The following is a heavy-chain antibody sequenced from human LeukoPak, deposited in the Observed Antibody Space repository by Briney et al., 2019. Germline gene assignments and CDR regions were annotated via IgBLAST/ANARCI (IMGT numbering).Heavy chain of an antibody. Sequence: GASVKVSCKASGYTFTGYYMYWVRQAPGQGLEWMAWINPNSGGTNYAQKFQGRVTMTRDTSVSTAYMELSRLRFDDTAVYYCARDSGEVPDYWGQGTLVTVSS. CDR3: ARDSGEVPDY. D-gene: IGHD3-10*01. CDR1: GYTFTGYY. V-gene: IGHV1-2*02. CDR2: INPNSGGT. J-gene: IGHJ4*02.